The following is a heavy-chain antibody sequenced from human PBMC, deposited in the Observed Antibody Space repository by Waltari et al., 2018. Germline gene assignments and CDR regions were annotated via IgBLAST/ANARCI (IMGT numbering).Heavy chain of an antibody. CDR1: GFTFSSYA. V-gene: IGHV3-23*01. Sequence: EVQLLESGGGLVQPGGSLRLSCAASGFTFSSYAMSWVRQAPGKGLEGVGAISGSGGSTYYADTVKGRFTISRDNSKNTLYLQMNSLRAEDTAVYYCATTVVVNYPNAFDIWGQGTMVTVSS. J-gene: IGHJ3*02. CDR3: ATTVVVNYPNAFDI. CDR2: ISGSGGST. D-gene: IGHD3-22*01.